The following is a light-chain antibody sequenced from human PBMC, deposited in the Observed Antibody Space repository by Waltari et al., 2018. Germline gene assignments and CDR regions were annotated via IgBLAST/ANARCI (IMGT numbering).Light chain of an antibody. CDR1: ASNIGVQT. CDR3: APGDNSLNGPV. Sequence: QSVLTQPPSASGTPGQTVTISCSGSASNIGVQTVNWYQQVPGTAPKLRIYSNNQRPSRAPDRFSGSKSGTSAALAISGLQSGEEAVYYCAPGDNSLNGPVFGGGTKLTVL. J-gene: IGLJ2*01. CDR2: SNN. V-gene: IGLV1-44*01.